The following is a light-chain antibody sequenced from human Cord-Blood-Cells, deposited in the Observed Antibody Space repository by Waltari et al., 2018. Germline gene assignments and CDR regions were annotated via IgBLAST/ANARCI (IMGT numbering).Light chain of an antibody. CDR2: DVS. J-gene: IGLJ3*02. Sequence: QYALTQPASVSGSPGQSLTISCTGTIRDVGGYNYVSWYQQHPGKAPKLIIYDVSNRPSGVSSRFSRAKSGNTASLTISGLQAEDEADYYCSSYTSSSTPWVFGGGTKLTVL. CDR3: SSYTSSSTPWV. V-gene: IGLV2-14*01. CDR1: IRDVGGYNY.